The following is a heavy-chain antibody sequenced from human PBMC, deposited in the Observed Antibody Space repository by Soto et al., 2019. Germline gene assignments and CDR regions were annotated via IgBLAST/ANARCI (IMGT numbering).Heavy chain of an antibody. CDR2: INGSDTST. CDR1: GFTFSNYA. V-gene: IGHV3-23*01. D-gene: IGHD3-3*01. Sequence: EVQLLESGGGLVQPGGSLRLSCAASGFTFSNYAMSWVRQAPGKGLEWVSAINGSDTSTYYADSVQGRFTISRDNSKKALFLRMTGLRPEDTAVYYCVKSELGNYGFWSGDFRFVCWGQGTQVSVSS. CDR3: VKSELGNYGFWSGDFRFVC. J-gene: IGHJ4*02.